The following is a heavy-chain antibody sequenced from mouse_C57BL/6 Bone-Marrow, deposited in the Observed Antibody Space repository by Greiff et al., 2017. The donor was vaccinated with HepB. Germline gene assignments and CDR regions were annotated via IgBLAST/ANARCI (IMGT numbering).Heavy chain of an antibody. J-gene: IGHJ4*01. CDR2: IDPENGDT. CDR3: TTDGSSWGDY. CDR1: GFNIKDDY. D-gene: IGHD1-1*01. Sequence: EVQGVESGAELVRPGASVKLSCTASGFNIKDDYMHWVKQRPEQGLEWIGWIDPENGDTEYASKFQGKATITADTSSNTAYLQLSSLTSEDTAVYYCTTDGSSWGDYWGQGTSVTVSS. V-gene: IGHV14-4*01.